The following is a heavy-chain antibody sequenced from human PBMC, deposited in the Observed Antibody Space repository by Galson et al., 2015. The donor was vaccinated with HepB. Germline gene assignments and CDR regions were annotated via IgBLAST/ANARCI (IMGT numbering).Heavy chain of an antibody. D-gene: IGHD3-22*01. CDR2: IHYSGST. CDR1: GGSISSYY. Sequence: TLSLTCTVSGGSISSYYWSWIRQPPGKGLEWIGYIHYSGSTDYNPSLKSRLTISVDTSKNQFSLKLSSVTAADTAVYYCARRSHDSSGYYPYWGQGTLVTVSS. CDR3: ARRSHDSSGYYPY. J-gene: IGHJ4*02. V-gene: IGHV4-59*01.